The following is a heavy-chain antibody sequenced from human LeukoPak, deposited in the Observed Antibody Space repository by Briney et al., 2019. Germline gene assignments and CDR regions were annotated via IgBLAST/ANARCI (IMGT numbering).Heavy chain of an antibody. CDR2: IYTSGST. CDR3: AREIKEDYFDY. CDR1: TVSSSSFY. J-gene: IGHJ4*02. Sequence: SETLSLTCAVSTVSSSSFYWSWIRQPAGKGLEWIGRIYTSGSTNYKPSLRSRVTMSVDMSKSQFSLKLSSVTAADTAVYYCAREIKEDYFDYWGQGTLVTVSS. V-gene: IGHV4-4*07.